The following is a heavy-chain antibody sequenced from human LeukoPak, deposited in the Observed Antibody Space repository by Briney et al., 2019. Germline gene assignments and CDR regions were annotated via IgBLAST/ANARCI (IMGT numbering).Heavy chain of an antibody. Sequence: GGSLRLSCAASGFTFSRYGMHWVRQPPGRGLEWVAFIRYDGSNEHYADSVKGRFTISRDNSKHTLFLQMNSVRAEDTALYYCARYGNAFDYWGQGTLVTISS. CDR3: ARYGNAFDY. V-gene: IGHV3-30*02. D-gene: IGHD2-15*01. CDR1: GFTFSRYG. J-gene: IGHJ4*02. CDR2: IRYDGSNE.